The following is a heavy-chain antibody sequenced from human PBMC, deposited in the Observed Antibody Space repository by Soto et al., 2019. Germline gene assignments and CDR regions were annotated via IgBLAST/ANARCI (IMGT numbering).Heavy chain of an antibody. CDR1: GFTFGDYA. J-gene: IGHJ6*02. CDR2: IRSKAYGGTT. CDR3: TWGYGSGSYYSDV. D-gene: IGHD3-10*01. Sequence: HPGGSLRLSCTASGFTFGDYAMSWVRQAPGKGLEWVGFIRSKAYGGTTEYAASVKGRFTISRDDSKSIAYLQMNSLKTEDTAVYYCTWGYGSGSYYSDVWGQGTTVTVSS. V-gene: IGHV3-49*04.